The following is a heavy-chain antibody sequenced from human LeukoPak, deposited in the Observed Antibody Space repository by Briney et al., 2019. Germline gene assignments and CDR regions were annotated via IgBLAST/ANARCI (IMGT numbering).Heavy chain of an antibody. Sequence: SETLSLTCTVSGGSISSYYWSWIRQPPGKGLEWIGYIYYSGSTNYNPPLKSRVTISVDTSKNQFSLKLSSVTAADTAVYYCARDAHPYGSGSYLFDYWGQGTLVTVSS. CDR2: IYYSGST. V-gene: IGHV4-59*01. CDR3: ARDAHPYGSGSYLFDY. D-gene: IGHD3-10*01. CDR1: GGSISSYY. J-gene: IGHJ4*02.